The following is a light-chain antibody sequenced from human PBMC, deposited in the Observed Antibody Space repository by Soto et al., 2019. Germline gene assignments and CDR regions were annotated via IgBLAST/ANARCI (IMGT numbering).Light chain of an antibody. CDR2: DAS. CDR1: QSVSSSS. Sequence: EMVLTQSPATLSLSPGERATLSCRASQSVSSSSLAWYQQKPGQAPRLLIYDASNRATGIPGRFSGSGSGTDFTLTISSLEPEDFAVYYCQQRSNWPSLTFGGGTKVEIK. J-gene: IGKJ4*01. CDR3: QQRSNWPSLT. V-gene: IGKV3-11*01.